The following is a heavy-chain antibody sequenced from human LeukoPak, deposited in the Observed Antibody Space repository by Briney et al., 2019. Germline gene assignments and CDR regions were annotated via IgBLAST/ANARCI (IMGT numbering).Heavy chain of an antibody. J-gene: IGHJ5*02. D-gene: IGHD2-2*02. CDR3: ARDAGVVPAAIRWFDP. CDR1: GYTFTGYY. Sequence: ASVKVSCKASGYTFTGYYMHWVRQAPGQGLEWMGGIIPIFGTANYAQKFQGRVTITADESTSTAYMELSSLRSEDTAVYYCARDAGVVPAAIRWFDPWGQGTLVTVSS. CDR2: IIPIFGTA. V-gene: IGHV1-69*13.